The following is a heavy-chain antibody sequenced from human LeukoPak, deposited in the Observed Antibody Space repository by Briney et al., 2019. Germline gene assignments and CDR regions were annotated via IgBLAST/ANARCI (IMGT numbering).Heavy chain of an antibody. V-gene: IGHV4-38-2*02. D-gene: IGHD3-10*01. J-gene: IGHJ5*02. CDR3: ARDFWHNFYGSVTKLFDT. Sequence: SETLSLTCTVSGYSLSSTYSWGWSRQSPGRGVEWIGSIYHTGRTFYKPSLTSRVTISGDTAKNQCSLNRIPVTAADTAVYYGARDFWHNFYGSVTKLFDTWGQGTLVTLPP. CDR2: IYHTGRT. CDR1: GYSLSSTYS.